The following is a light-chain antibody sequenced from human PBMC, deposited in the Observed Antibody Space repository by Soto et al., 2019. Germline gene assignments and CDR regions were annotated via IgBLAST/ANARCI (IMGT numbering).Light chain of an antibody. J-gene: IGKJ4*01. CDR3: HQVYDYPLT. CDR1: PGINHY. Sequence: DIQLTQSPSFLSAYVGDRVTITCRASPGINHYLAWYQQKPGKAPKLLNYAASSFQSGVPSRFSGSGSGAECTLTISSLQPEDFATYYCHQVYDYPLTFGGGTKVE. V-gene: IGKV1-9*01. CDR2: AAS.